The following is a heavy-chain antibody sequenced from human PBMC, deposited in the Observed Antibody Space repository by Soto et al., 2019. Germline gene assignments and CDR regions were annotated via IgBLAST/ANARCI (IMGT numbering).Heavy chain of an antibody. CDR3: VRLVFGGVIWYYGMDV. Sequence: EVQLVESGGGLVQPGGSLRLSCAASGFTFSSYDMHWVRQATGKGLEWVSAIGTAGDTYYPGSVKGRFTISRENAKNSLYLQMNCLRAEDTAVYYCVRLVFGGVIWYYGMDVWGQGTTVTVSS. CDR1: GFTFSSYD. V-gene: IGHV3-13*01. CDR2: IGTAGDT. D-gene: IGHD3-16*02. J-gene: IGHJ6*02.